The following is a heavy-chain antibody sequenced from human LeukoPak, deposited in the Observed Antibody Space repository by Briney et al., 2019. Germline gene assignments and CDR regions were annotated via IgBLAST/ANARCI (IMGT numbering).Heavy chain of an antibody. CDR1: AFTFISKA. CDR3: AKARTKYYYYYGMDV. CDR2: ITGSGGST. J-gene: IGHJ6*04. Sequence: GGSLSLSCPPSAFTFISKAMSSVRQAPGKGLESVSAITGSGGSTYYADPVKGRFTISRDNSKTTLYLQMNSLRAEDTAVYYCAKARTKYYYYYGMDVWGKGTTVTVSS. V-gene: IGHV3-23*01.